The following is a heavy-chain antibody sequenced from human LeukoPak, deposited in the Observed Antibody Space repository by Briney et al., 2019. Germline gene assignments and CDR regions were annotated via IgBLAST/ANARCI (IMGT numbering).Heavy chain of an antibody. CDR1: GGSISSSSYY. V-gene: IGHV4-39*01. J-gene: IGHJ4*02. D-gene: IGHD6-13*01. CDR3: ASLMIAAAY. Sequence: SETLSLTCTVSGGSISSSSYYWGWIRQPPGKGLEWIGSIYYSGSTYYNPSLKSRVTISVDTSKNQFSLKLSSVTAADTAVYYCASLMIAAAYWGQGTLVTVSS. CDR2: IYYSGST.